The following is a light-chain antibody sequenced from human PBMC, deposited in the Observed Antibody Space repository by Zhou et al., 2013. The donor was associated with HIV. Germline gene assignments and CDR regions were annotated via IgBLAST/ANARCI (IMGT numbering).Light chain of an antibody. CDR1: SSDIGSYNL. CDR3: CSYAGSSTYV. CDR2: EVS. J-gene: IGLJ1*01. V-gene: IGLV2-23*02. Sequence: QSALTQPASVSGSPGQSISISCTGISSDIGSYNLVSWYQQYPGKAPKLMIYEVSKRPSGVSNRFSGSKSGNTASLTISGLQAEDEADYYCCSYAGSSTYVFGTGTKGHR.